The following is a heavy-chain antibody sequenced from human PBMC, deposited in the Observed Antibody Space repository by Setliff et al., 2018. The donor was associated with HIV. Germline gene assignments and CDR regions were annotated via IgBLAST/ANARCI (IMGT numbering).Heavy chain of an antibody. CDR3: ARVEATVRGATYGMDV. CDR1: GGSISSHY. V-gene: IGHV4-59*11. Sequence: SETLSLTCTVSGGSISSHYWSWIRQAPGKGLEWIGTMYFSGNARNSPSPKSRVTISVDTSKNQLSLNLTSVTAADTAVYYCARVEATVRGATYGMDVWGQGTTVTVSS. J-gene: IGHJ6*02. D-gene: IGHD3-10*01. CDR2: MYFSGNA.